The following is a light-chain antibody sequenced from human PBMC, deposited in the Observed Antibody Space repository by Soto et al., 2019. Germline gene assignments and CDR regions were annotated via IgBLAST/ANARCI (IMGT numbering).Light chain of an antibody. CDR3: LQHKTYPWT. Sequence: DIQMTQSPSAMSASVGDRVTITCRASQDISNYLTWFQQKPGKVPQRLIYAASSLQSGVPSRFSGSGSGTEFTLTINSLQPEDFATYYCLQHKTYPWTFGQGTKVEVK. CDR1: QDISNY. V-gene: IGKV1-17*03. CDR2: AAS. J-gene: IGKJ1*01.